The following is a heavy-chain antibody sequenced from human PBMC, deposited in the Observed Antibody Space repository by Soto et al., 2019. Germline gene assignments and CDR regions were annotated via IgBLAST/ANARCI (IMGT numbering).Heavy chain of an antibody. CDR1: VYTFTSYG. D-gene: IGHD5-12*01. CDR2: VSAYNGNT. CDR3: ARVLRATGFDP. Sequence: ASVKVSCTASVYTFTSYGISWVRQAPGQGLEWMGWVSAYNGNTNYAQKLQGRVTMTTDTSTSTAYMELRSLRSDDTAVYYCARVLRATGFDPWGQGTLVTVSS. J-gene: IGHJ5*02. V-gene: IGHV1-18*01.